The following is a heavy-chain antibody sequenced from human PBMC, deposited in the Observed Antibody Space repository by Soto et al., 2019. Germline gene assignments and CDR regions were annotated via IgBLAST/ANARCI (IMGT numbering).Heavy chain of an antibody. D-gene: IGHD1-7*01. V-gene: IGHV3-23*01. CDR2: TSGSGEST. CDR3: AKDGGSGTYSYYYRAV. CDR1: GFTFNNYA. Sequence: EVQLLESGGGVVQPGGSLRLSCAASGFTFNNYAMTWVRQAPGKGLEWVSSTSGSGESTYYADSVRGRFTISRDNSKNTLYLQMNSLRAEDTAVYYCAKDGGSGTYSYYYRAVWGKGTAVTVSS. J-gene: IGHJ6*03.